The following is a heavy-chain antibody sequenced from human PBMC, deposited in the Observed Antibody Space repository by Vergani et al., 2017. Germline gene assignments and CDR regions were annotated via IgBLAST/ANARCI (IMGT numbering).Heavy chain of an antibody. CDR1: GYTLTELS. D-gene: IGHD3-22*01. CDR2: FDPEDGET. J-gene: IGHJ6*02. Sequence: QVQLVQSGAEVKKPGASVKVSCKVSGYTLTELSMHWVRQAPGKGLEWMGGFDPEDGETIYAQKFQGRVTMTEETSTDTAYMELSSLRSEDTAVYYCATGDRRYYYYYYGMDVWGQGTTVTVSS. CDR3: ATGDRRYYYYYYGMDV. V-gene: IGHV1-24*01.